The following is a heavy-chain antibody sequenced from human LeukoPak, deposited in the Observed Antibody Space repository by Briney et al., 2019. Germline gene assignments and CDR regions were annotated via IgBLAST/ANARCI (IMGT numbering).Heavy chain of an antibody. J-gene: IGHJ4*02. Sequence: GGSLRLSCAASGFTFSSYAMCWVRQAPGKGLEWVSTSGGGGSTYYADSVKGRFTISRDNSKNTLYLQVNSLRAEDTAVYYCAKGGKWDVTPFDYWGQGTLVTVSS. CDR1: GFTFSSYA. CDR3: AKGGKWDVTPFDY. V-gene: IGHV3-23*01. D-gene: IGHD1-26*01. CDR2: SGGGGST.